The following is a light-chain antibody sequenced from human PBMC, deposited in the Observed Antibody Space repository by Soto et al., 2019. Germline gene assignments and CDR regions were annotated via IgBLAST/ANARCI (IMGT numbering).Light chain of an antibody. Sequence: QSVLTQPASVSGSPGQSITISCTGTSSDVGSSSLVSWYQQYPGKAPKLMIYEGSKRPSGVSNRFSGSKSGNTASLTISGLQAEDEADYYCCSYAGSSTFPWVFGGGTQLTVL. CDR2: EGS. V-gene: IGLV2-23*03. J-gene: IGLJ3*02. CDR3: CSYAGSSTFPWV. CDR1: SSDVGSSSL.